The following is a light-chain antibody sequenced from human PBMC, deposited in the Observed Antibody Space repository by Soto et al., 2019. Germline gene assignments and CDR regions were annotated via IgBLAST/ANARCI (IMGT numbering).Light chain of an antibody. V-gene: IGKV4-1*01. CDR1: QSVLYSSNNKNY. CDR3: QQYFSTPQT. J-gene: IGKJ1*01. CDR2: WAS. Sequence: DIVMTQSPDSLAVSLGERATINCKSSQSVLYSSNNKNYLAWYQQKPGQPPKLLIYWASTRESGVPDRFSGSGSGTDFAPTISSLPAEDVAVYYCQQYFSTPQTFGQGTKVEIK.